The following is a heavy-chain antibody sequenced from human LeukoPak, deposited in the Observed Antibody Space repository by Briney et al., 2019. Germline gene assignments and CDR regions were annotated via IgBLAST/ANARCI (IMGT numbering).Heavy chain of an antibody. Sequence: SETLSLTCTVSGGSISSYYWSWIRQPPGKGLEYIGFIYYSGSTKYNPSLKSRVTISVDTSKNQFSPKLSPVTAADTAVYYCARRSDRGYDFDYWGQGTLVTVSS. CDR1: GGSISSYY. D-gene: IGHD5-12*01. CDR3: ARRSDRGYDFDY. CDR2: IYYSGST. J-gene: IGHJ4*02. V-gene: IGHV4-59*01.